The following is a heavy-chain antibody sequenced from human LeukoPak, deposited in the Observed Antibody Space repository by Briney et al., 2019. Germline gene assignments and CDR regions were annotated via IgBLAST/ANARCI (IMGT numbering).Heavy chain of an antibody. J-gene: IGHJ4*02. D-gene: IGHD3-22*01. CDR2: IKSKSDGGTA. V-gene: IGHV3-15*01. CDR1: GLTFSNVW. CDR3: STGIMILLDPIDY. Sequence: GGSLRLSCAASGLTFSNVWMSWVRQAPGKGLEWIGRIKSKSDGGTADYAAPVKGRFSISRDDSKNTMYLQMNSLKTEDTGVYFCSTGIMILLDPIDYWGQGTLVTVSS.